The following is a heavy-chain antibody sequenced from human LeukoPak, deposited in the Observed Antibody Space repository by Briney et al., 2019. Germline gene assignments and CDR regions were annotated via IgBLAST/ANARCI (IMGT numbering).Heavy chain of an antibody. CDR2: VSYAGSNK. CDR3: AKDRATMTTRIFDF. V-gene: IGHV3-30*18. CDR1: GFTFSNYG. J-gene: IGHJ4*02. Sequence: GGSLRLSCAASGFTFSNYGMHWVRQAPGKGLEWVALVSYAGSNKYYVDSVKGRFTISRDNSKNTLYLQMNSLRAEDTAVYYCAKDRATMTTRIFDFWGQGTLVTVSS. D-gene: IGHD4-17*01.